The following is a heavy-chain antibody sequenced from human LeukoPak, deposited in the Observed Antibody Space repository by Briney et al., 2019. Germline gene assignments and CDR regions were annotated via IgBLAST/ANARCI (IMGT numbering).Heavy chain of an antibody. CDR2: INPNSGGT. D-gene: IGHD3-9*01. Sequence: ASVKVSCKASGYTFTGYYMHWVRQAPGQGLEWMGWINPNSGGTNYAQKFQGRVTMTRDTSISTASMELSRLRPDDTAVYYCARGWDDILTGSEYYFDYWGQGTLVTVSS. CDR3: ARGWDDILTGSEYYFDY. V-gene: IGHV1-2*02. J-gene: IGHJ4*02. CDR1: GYTFTGYY.